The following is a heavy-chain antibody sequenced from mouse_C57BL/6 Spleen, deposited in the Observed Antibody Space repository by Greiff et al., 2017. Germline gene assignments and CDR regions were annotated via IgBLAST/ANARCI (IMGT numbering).Heavy chain of an antibody. V-gene: IGHV6-6*01. D-gene: IGHD1-1*01. Sequence: EVMLVESGGGLVQPGGSMKLSCAASGFTFSDAWMDWVRQSPEKGLEWVAEIRNKANNHATYYAESVKGRFTISRDDSKSSVYLQMNSLRAEDTGIYYCTRITTVVDGAMDYWGQGTSVTVSS. CDR2: IRNKANNHAT. CDR1: GFTFSDAW. CDR3: TRITTVVDGAMDY. J-gene: IGHJ4*01.